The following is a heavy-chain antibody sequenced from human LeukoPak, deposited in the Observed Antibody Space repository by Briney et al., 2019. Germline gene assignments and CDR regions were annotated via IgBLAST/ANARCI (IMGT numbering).Heavy chain of an antibody. CDR3: ARQEKWELLGGVDY. J-gene: IGHJ4*02. V-gene: IGHV1-18*01. CDR1: GYTFTSYG. Sequence: ASVKVSCKASGYTFTSYGINWVRQAPGQGLEWMGWISAYNSNTHYAQKLQGRVTMTTDTSTSTAYMEVRSLRSDDTAVYYCARQEKWELLGGVDYWGQGTLVTVSS. CDR2: ISAYNSNT. D-gene: IGHD1-26*01.